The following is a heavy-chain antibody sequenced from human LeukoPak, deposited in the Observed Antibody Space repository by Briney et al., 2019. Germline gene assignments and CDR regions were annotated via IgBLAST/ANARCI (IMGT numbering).Heavy chain of an antibody. Sequence: ASVKVSCKASGYTFTGYYMHWVRQAPGQGLEWMGWINPNSGGTNYAQKFQGRVTMTRNTSISTAYMELSSLRSEDTAVYYCARGGEAAAGTGLWYFDLWGRGTLVTVSS. V-gene: IGHV1-2*02. CDR3: ARGGEAAAGTGLWYFDL. CDR1: GYTFTGYY. J-gene: IGHJ2*01. CDR2: INPNSGGT. D-gene: IGHD6-13*01.